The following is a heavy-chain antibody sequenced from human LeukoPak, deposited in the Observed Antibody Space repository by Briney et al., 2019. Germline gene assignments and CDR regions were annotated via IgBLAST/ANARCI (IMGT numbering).Heavy chain of an antibody. CDR1: GFNFSIYG. J-gene: IGHJ4*02. V-gene: IGHV3-30*02. Sequence: GGSLRLSRAASGFNFSIYGMHWVRQAPGKGLEWVTFVRYDQSATVYADSVQGRFAISRDNSKNTVYLQMNSLRVEDTALYFCVKDQGECPGSRCYLRFLEYWGQGTLVIVSS. CDR3: VKDQGECPGSRCYLRFLEY. CDR2: VRYDQSAT. D-gene: IGHD3-3*01.